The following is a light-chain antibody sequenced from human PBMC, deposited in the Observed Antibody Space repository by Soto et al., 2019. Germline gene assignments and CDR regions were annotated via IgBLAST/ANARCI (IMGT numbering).Light chain of an antibody. CDR1: QDIGNF. J-gene: IGKJ4*01. Sequence: DIQMTQSLPTLSASVGDRVTITCQASQDIGNFLSWYQQKPGKVPKLLIFDASNLETGVPSRFSGSGSGTDFTFTISSLPPEDIATYYCQQYDNLPLTFGGGTKVEIK. CDR3: QQYDNLPLT. CDR2: DAS. V-gene: IGKV1-33*01.